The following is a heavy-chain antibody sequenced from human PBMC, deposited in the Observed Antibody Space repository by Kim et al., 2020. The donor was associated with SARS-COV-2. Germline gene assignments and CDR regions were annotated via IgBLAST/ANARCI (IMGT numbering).Heavy chain of an antibody. CDR3: AKDPTYYDYVWGSS. CDR2: ISGSGGST. J-gene: IGHJ5*02. Sequence: GGSLRLSCAASGFTFSSYAMSWVRQAPGKGLEWVSAISGSGGSTYYADSVKGRFTISRDNSKNTLYLQMNSLRAEDTAVYYCAKDPTYYDYVWGSSWGQGTLVTVSS. CDR1: GFTFSSYA. V-gene: IGHV3-23*01. D-gene: IGHD3-16*01.